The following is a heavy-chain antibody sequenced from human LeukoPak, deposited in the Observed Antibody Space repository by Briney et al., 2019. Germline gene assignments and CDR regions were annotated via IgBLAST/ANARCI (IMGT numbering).Heavy chain of an antibody. CDR3: ASPLRGYSGYDQRYYYYMDV. CDR1: GYTFTSYY. V-gene: IGHV1-46*01. D-gene: IGHD5-12*01. Sequence: ASVKVSCKASGYTFTSYYMHWVRQAPGQGLEWMGIINPSGGSTSYAQKFQGRVTMTRDMSTSTAYMELSSLRSEDTAVYYCASPLRGYSGYDQRYYYYMDVWGKGTTVTVSS. CDR2: INPSGGST. J-gene: IGHJ6*03.